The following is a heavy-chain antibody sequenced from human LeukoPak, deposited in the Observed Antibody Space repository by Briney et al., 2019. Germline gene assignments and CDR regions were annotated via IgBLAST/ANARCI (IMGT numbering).Heavy chain of an antibody. V-gene: IGHV1-2*02. Sequence: ASVKVSCKASGYTFTGYYMHWVRQAPGQGREWMGWINPNSGGTNYAQKFQGRVTMTRDTSISTAYMELSRLRSDDTAVYYCAVFDDYYYYMDVWGKGTTVTISS. D-gene: IGHD3-9*01. CDR1: GYTFTGYY. J-gene: IGHJ6*03. CDR2: INPNSGGT. CDR3: AVFDDYYYYMDV.